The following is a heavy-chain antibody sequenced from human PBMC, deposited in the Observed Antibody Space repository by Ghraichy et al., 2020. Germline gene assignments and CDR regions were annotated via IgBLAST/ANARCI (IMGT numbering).Heavy chain of an antibody. D-gene: IGHD4-17*01. CDR1: GGSISSYY. V-gene: IGHV4-59*01. CDR2: IYYSGST. Sequence: SETLSLTCTVSGGSISSYYWSWIRQPPGKGLEWIGYIYYSGSTNYNPSLKSRVTISVDTSKNQFSLKLSSVTAADTAVYYCARDGDYLGWFDPWGQGTLVTVSS. J-gene: IGHJ5*02. CDR3: ARDGDYLGWFDP.